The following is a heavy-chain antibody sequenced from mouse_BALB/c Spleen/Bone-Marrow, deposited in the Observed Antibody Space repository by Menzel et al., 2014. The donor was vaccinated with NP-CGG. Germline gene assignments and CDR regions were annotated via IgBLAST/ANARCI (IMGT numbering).Heavy chain of an antibody. CDR2: INPSNGGT. V-gene: IGHV1S81*02. D-gene: IGHD2-12*01. CDR1: GYTFTSYY. CDR3: TRSRRAMDH. J-gene: IGHJ4*01. Sequence: VQLQQSGAELVKPGASVKLSCKASGYTFTSYYMCWVKQRPGQGLEWIGEINPSNGGTNLNEKFKSKATLTVDKSSSTAYMSLSSLTSEDSAVYYCTRSRRAMDHWGQGTSVNVSS.